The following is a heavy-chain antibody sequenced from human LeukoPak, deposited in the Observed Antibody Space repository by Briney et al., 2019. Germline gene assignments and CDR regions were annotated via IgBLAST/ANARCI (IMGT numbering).Heavy chain of an antibody. CDR3: AKDQRGIAAAFDY. CDR1: GFTYSSYG. J-gene: IGHJ4*02. CDR2: ISGSGGST. D-gene: IGHD6-13*01. V-gene: IGHV3-23*01. Sequence: GRSLRLSCAASGFTYSSYGMSWVRQAPGKGLEWVSAISGSGGSTYYADSVKGRFTISRDNSKNTLYLQMNSLRAEDTAVYYCAKDQRGIAAAFDYWGQGTLVTVSS.